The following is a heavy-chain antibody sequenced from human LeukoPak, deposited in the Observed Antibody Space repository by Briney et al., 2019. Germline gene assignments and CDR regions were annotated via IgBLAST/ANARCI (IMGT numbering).Heavy chain of an antibody. CDR2: IYYSGST. CDR3: ARVPGPYGWFGELWSDY. Sequence: PSETLSLTCTVSGGSISSSSYYWGWIRQPPGKGLEWIGSIYYSGSTYYNPSLKSRVTISVDTSKNQFSLKLSSVTAADTAVYYCARVPGPYGWFGELWSDYWGQGTLVTVSS. J-gene: IGHJ4*02. CDR1: GGSISSSSYY. D-gene: IGHD3-10*01. V-gene: IGHV4-39*07.